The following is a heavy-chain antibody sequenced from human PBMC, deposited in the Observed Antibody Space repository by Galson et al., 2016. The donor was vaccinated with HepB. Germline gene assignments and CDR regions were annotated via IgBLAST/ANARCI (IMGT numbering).Heavy chain of an antibody. D-gene: IGHD3-10*01. Sequence: SVKVSCKASGGTFSSNALSWVRQAPGQGLEWMGGIIPIFGTTHYAQKLQGRVTITADKSSNTSYMELSSLRFEDTAVYYCTRSSITIRGLASDSWGQGTLVTVSS. CDR1: GGTFSSNA. V-gene: IGHV1-69*06. CDR3: TRSSITIRGLASDS. CDR2: IIPIFGTT. J-gene: IGHJ4*02.